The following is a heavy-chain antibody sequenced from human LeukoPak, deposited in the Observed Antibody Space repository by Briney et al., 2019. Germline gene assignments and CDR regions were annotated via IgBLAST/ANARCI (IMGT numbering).Heavy chain of an antibody. V-gene: IGHV4-38-2*01. CDR2: IYHSGST. D-gene: IGHD2-2*01. Sequence: SETLYLTCAVSGYSISSGYYWGWIRQPPGKGLEWIGSIYHSGSTYYNPSLKSRVTISVDTSKNQFSLKLSSVTAADTAVYYCARQRGCSSTSCYRFDYWGQGTLVTVSS. CDR3: ARQRGCSSTSCYRFDY. CDR1: GYSISSGYY. J-gene: IGHJ4*02.